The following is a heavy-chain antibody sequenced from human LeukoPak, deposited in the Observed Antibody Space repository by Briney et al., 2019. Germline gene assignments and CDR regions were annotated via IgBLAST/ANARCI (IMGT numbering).Heavy chain of an antibody. Sequence: PGGSLRLSCAASGFTFSSYGMSWVRQAPGKGLEWVSAISGSGGSTYYADSVKGRFTISRDNSKNTLYLQMNSLRAEDTAVYYCAKCNTYYYDSRGAFDIWGQGTMVTVSS. CDR1: GFTFSSYG. J-gene: IGHJ3*02. V-gene: IGHV3-23*01. CDR2: ISGSGGST. D-gene: IGHD3-22*01. CDR3: AKCNTYYYDSRGAFDI.